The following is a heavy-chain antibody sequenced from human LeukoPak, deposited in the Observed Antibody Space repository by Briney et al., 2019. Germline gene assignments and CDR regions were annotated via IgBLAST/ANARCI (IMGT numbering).Heavy chain of an antibody. D-gene: IGHD3-10*02. Sequence: GGSLRLSRAASGFTFSAYSMNWVRHAPGRGLEWVANVNGRGFTIHYADSIKGRFTISRDNTKNSLDLQMNSLRAEDTAVYYCAELGITMIGGVWGKGTTVTISS. CDR2: VNGRGFTI. V-gene: IGHV3-48*04. CDR1: GFTFSAYS. J-gene: IGHJ6*04. CDR3: AELGITMIGGV.